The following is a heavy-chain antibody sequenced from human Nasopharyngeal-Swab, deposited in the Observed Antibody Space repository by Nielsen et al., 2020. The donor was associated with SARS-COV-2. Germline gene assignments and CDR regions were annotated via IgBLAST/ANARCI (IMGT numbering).Heavy chain of an antibody. V-gene: IGHV1-2*02. CDR1: GYTFTDYF. J-gene: IGHJ5*02. D-gene: IGHD4-11*01. CDR3: ARIRLYNNYMGNWVDP. Sequence: ASVKVSCKTSGYTFTDYFLYWVRQAPGQGLEWMGWINPKNGGTKYAQKFQGRVTMTIDASTNTAYMELRSLTSDDTALYYCARIRLYNNYMGNWVDPWGQGTLVTVSS. CDR2: INPKNGGT.